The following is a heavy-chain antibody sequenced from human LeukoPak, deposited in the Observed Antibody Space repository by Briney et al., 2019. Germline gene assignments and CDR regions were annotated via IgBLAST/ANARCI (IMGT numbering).Heavy chain of an antibody. CDR2: ISSSSSYI. D-gene: IGHD5-12*01. V-gene: IGHV3-21*01. Sequence: PGGSLRLSCAASGFTFSSYSMNWVRQAPGKGLEGVSSISSSSSYIYYADSVKGRFTISRDNAKNSLYLQMNSVRAEDTAVYYCARGYSGYHFDYWGQGTLVTVSS. CDR1: GFTFSSYS. J-gene: IGHJ4*02. CDR3: ARGYSGYHFDY.